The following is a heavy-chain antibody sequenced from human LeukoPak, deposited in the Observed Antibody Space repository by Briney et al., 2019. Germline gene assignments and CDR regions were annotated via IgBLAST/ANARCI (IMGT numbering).Heavy chain of an antibody. CDR2: SRTKAKSYTT. D-gene: IGHD6-19*01. V-gene: IGHV3-72*01. J-gene: IGHJ4*02. CDR1: GFTFSDHF. Sequence: PGGSLSLSCAVSGFTFSDHFLDWVRQAPGKGLEWVGRSRTKAKSYTTEYAASVKGRFTISRDDSKNSLYLQMNNLRTEDTAVYYCVRVGSVAGSDYLDYWGQGTLVTVSS. CDR3: VRVGSVAGSDYLDY.